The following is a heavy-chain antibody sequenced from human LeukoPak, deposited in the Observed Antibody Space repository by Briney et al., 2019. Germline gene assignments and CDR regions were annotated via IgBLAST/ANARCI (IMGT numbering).Heavy chain of an antibody. CDR2: IIPILGIA. Sequence: SVKVSCKASGGTFSSYAISWVRQAPGQGLEWMGRIIPILGIANYAQKFQGRVTITADKSTSTAYMELSSLRSEDTAVYYCARDVLCGGDCYSPFDYWGQGTLVTVSS. J-gene: IGHJ4*02. D-gene: IGHD2-21*02. CDR3: ARDVLCGGDCYSPFDY. V-gene: IGHV1-69*04. CDR1: GGTFSSYA.